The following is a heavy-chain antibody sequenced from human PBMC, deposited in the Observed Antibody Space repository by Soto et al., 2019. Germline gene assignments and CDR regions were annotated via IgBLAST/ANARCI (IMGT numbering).Heavy chain of an antibody. CDR2: ISAYNGNT. V-gene: IGHV1-18*04. CDR1: GYTFTSYG. CDR3: ARMGVGDFWSGYYSAEYFQH. J-gene: IGHJ1*01. D-gene: IGHD3-3*01. Sequence: QVQLVQSGAEVKKPGASVKVSCKASGYTFTSYGISWVRQAPGQGLEWMGWISAYNGNTNYAQKLQGRATMTTATATSTAYMELRSLRSDDTAVYYCARMGVGDFWSGYYSAEYFQHWGQGTLVTVSS.